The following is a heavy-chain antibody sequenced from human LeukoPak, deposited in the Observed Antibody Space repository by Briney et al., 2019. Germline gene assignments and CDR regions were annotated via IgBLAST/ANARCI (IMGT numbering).Heavy chain of an antibody. CDR3: ARSDKSSSWDNWFDP. CDR1: GYTFTSYA. J-gene: IGHJ5*02. D-gene: IGHD6-13*01. Sequence: ASVKVSCKASGYTFTSYAMHWVRQAPGQRLEWMGWINAGNGNTKYSQKFQGRVTITRDTSASTAYMELSSLRSGDTAVYYCARSDKSSSWDNWFDPWGQGTLVTVSS. V-gene: IGHV1-3*01. CDR2: INAGNGNT.